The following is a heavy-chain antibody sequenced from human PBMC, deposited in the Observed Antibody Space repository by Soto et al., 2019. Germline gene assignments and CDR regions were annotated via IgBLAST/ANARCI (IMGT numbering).Heavy chain of an antibody. J-gene: IGHJ3*02. Sequence: QVQLEQSGAEVKKPGSSVKVSCKASGGTLSDHGVAWLRQAPGKGVEWMGGTIPFFNTAKYEQKFQGRVTVTADKITNIAYMERSSLRAEDTAYYFCARGVYGSGNYYTGPSAFDIWGQGTMVIVSS. CDR1: GGTLSDHG. CDR2: TIPFFNTA. V-gene: IGHV1-69*06. D-gene: IGHD3-10*01. CDR3: ARGVYGSGNYYTGPSAFDI.